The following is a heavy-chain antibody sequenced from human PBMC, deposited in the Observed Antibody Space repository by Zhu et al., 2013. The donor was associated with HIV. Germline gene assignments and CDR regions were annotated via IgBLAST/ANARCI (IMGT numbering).Heavy chain of an antibody. CDR2: IIPIFGLP. V-gene: IGHV1-69*17. D-gene: IGHD1-26*01. Sequence: QVQLVQSGAEVKKPGSSLKVSCKDSGGIFRYYSISWVRQAPGQGLEWLGGIIPIFGLPNYAPGFQGRVMITADKSTNTVYMEMNSLTSDDTAVYYCATERYGGMYSDPHKYFDPWGQGTLVTVSS. J-gene: IGHJ5*02. CDR1: GGIFRYYS. CDR3: ATERYGGMYSDPHKYFDP.